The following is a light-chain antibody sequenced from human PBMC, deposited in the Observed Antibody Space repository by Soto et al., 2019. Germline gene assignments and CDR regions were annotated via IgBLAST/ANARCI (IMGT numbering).Light chain of an antibody. CDR1: QSMTIW. CDR3: QQHITLSHT. V-gene: IGKV1-5*02. Sequence: DIHLNQSPSTLSASVGDIVTIICRASQSMTIWLAWYQQTAGKAHKLLIYDASTLEKRVPLWFSGSGYGTGFTLTISGLQPDVFASYCCQQHITLSHTLGQGTNLDI. J-gene: IGKJ2*01. CDR2: DAS.